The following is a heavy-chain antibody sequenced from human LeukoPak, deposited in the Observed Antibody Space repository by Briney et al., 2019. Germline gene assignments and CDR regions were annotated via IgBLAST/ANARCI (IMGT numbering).Heavy chain of an antibody. V-gene: IGHV4-59*01. CDR1: GGSISSYY. D-gene: IGHD1-26*01. CDR2: IYYSGST. CDR3: ARDSGSYYGSL. Sequence: PSETLSLTCTVSGGSISSYYWSWIRQPPGKGLEWIGYIYYSGSTNYNPSLKSRVTISVDTSKIQFSLKLSSVTAADTAVYYCARDSGSYYGSLWGQGTLVTVSS. J-gene: IGHJ4*02.